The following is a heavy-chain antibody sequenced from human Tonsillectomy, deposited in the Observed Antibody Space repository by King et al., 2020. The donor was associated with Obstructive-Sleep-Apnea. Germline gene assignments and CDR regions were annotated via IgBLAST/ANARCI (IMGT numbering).Heavy chain of an antibody. J-gene: IGHJ4*02. CDR3: ARGGEDYGDYAEHFDY. Sequence: VQLVESGAEVKKPGASVKVSCKASGYTFTTYGISWVRQAPGQGLEWMGWISPYNGNTNFAQKLQGRVTMTTDTSTSTAYMELRSLRSDDTAVYYCARGGEDYGDYAEHFDYWGQGTLVTVSS. V-gene: IGHV1-18*04. D-gene: IGHD4-17*01. CDR2: ISPYNGNT. CDR1: GYTFTTYG.